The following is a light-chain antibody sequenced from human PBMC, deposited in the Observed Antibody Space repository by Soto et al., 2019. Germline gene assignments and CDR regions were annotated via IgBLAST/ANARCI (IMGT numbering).Light chain of an antibody. CDR1: SSDVGTYKP. Sequence: QSVLTQPASVSGSPGQSITISCTGTSSDVGTYKPVSWYQQYPGKAPKVIIYDDTKRPSGVSSRFSGSKSGNTASLTISGLQAEDEADYYCCSFAGSSTSFXGGTKVTVL. CDR2: DDT. CDR3: CSFAGSSTS. J-gene: IGLJ3*02. V-gene: IGLV2-23*01.